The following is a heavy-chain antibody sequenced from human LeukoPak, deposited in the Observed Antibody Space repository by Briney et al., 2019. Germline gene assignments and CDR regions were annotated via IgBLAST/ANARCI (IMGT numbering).Heavy chain of an antibody. D-gene: IGHD6-25*01. CDR2: INDSGST. V-gene: IGHV4-34*01. Sequence: SETLSLTCGVYGGSFSGYYWSWIRQPPGKGLEWIGEINDSGSTNYNPSLKSRATISADTSKNQFSLNLSSVTAADTAVYYCARVNSRLAYFDYWGQGTLVTVSS. J-gene: IGHJ4*02. CDR3: ARVNSRLAYFDY. CDR1: GGSFSGYY.